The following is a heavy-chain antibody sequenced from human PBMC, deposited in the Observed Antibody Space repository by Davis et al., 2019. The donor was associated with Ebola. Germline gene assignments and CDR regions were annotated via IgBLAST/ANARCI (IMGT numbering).Heavy chain of an antibody. D-gene: IGHD6-6*01. CDR2: IYHSGIT. J-gene: IGHJ4*02. Sequence: MPSETLSLTCAVSGGSISSSNWWTWLRQPPGKGPEWIGGIYHSGITYYNPSLKSRVTISVEKSKNQFSLKLTSVTAADTAVYYCARSSSLRLPDYWGQGTRVTVSS. V-gene: IGHV4-4*02. CDR1: GGSISSSNW. CDR3: ARSSSLRLPDY.